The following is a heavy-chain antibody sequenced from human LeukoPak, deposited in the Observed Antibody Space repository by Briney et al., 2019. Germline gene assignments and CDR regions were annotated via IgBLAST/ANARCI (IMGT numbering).Heavy chain of an antibody. J-gene: IGHJ4*02. V-gene: IGHV3-48*03. Sequence: GGSLRLSCAASGFTVSSNEMSWVRQAPGKGLEWISYISRSGTTIYYADSVKGRFTISRDNAKNSLYLQMNSLRAEDTAVYYCARKVVLATPFFHYWGQGTLVTVSS. CDR2: ISRSGTTI. CDR1: GFTVSSNE. D-gene: IGHD2-15*01. CDR3: ARKVVLATPFFHY.